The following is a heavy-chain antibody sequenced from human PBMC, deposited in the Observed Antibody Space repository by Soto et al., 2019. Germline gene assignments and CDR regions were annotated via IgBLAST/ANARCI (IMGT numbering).Heavy chain of an antibody. CDR3: ARGRIVASIHDAFEI. D-gene: IGHD2-21*01. CDR1: GYDFTSYG. CDR2: ISAYNGKR. Sequence: QGQLLQSGDEVKKPGASVRVSCRASGYDFTSYGISWVRQAPGQGLAWVSWISAYNGKRDTAQKFQGRVTMTLDTSTDTAHMELGDLTSADTAVYYCARGRIVASIHDAFEIWGQGTMVAVSS. J-gene: IGHJ3*02. V-gene: IGHV1-18*01.